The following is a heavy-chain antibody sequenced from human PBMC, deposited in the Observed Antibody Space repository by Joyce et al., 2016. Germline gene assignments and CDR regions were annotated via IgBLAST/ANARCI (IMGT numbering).Heavy chain of an antibody. J-gene: IGHJ4*02. Sequence: QVQLQESGPGLVKPSETLSLTCTVSGGSINNYYWSWIRQPPGKGLERLGNLYYTGSTNYNPSRRTRVTMSVDTSKNQFSLRLNSMTAADPAVYYCARANYIYPYYFDFWGRGTLVTVSS. CDR2: LYYTGST. D-gene: IGHD5-24*01. V-gene: IGHV4-59*01. CDR1: GGSINNYY. CDR3: ARANYIYPYYFDF.